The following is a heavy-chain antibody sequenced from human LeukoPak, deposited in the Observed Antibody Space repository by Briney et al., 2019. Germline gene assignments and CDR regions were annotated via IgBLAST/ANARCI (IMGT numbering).Heavy chain of an antibody. D-gene: IGHD6-13*01. J-gene: IGHJ4*02. CDR2: IYYSGST. CDR3: ARGPGYPPYYFDY. CDR1: GGSVSSGSYY. V-gene: IGHV4-61*01. Sequence: SETLSLTCTVSGGSVSSGSYYWSWIRQPPGKGLEWIGYIYYSGSTNYNPSLKSRVTISVDTSKNQFSLKLSSVTAADTAVYYCARGPGYPPYYFDYWGQGTLVTVSS.